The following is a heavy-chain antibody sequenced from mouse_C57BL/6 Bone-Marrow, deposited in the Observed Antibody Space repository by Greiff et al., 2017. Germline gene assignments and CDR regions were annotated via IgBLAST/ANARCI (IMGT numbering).Heavy chain of an antibody. CDR2: ISSGGSYT. CDR3: ARDGPYGGFDY. Sequence: EVQLVESGGDLVKPGGSLKLSCAASGFTFSSYGMSWVRQTPDKRLEWVATISSGGSYTYYPDSVKGRFTISRDNAKNTLYLQMSSLKSEDTAMYYCARDGPYGGFDYWGQGTTLTVSS. D-gene: IGHD1-1*01. V-gene: IGHV5-6*01. J-gene: IGHJ2*01. CDR1: GFTFSSYG.